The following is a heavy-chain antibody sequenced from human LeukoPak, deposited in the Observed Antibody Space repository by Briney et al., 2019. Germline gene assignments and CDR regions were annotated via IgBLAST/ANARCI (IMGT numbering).Heavy chain of an antibody. CDR2: INPNSGGT. Sequence: ASVKVSCKASGYTFTGYYMHWVRQAPGQGLEWMGWINPNSGGTNYAQKFQGRVTMTRDTPISTAYMELSRLRSDDTAVYYCARIGSSSGWSHFDYWGQGTLVTVSS. CDR3: ARIGSSSGWSHFDY. J-gene: IGHJ4*02. D-gene: IGHD6-19*01. CDR1: GYTFTGYY. V-gene: IGHV1-2*02.